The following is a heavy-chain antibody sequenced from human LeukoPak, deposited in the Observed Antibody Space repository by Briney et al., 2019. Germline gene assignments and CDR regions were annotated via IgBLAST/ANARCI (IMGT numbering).Heavy chain of an antibody. CDR1: GFTFSSYA. CDR3: SLLWFGELLRADSYLIDY. Sequence: PGRSLRLSCAAAGFTFSSYAMHWIRQAPGKGLEWVAVISYDGSNKYYADSVKGRFTISRDISKNTVYLQMNSLSAEDTAVYYCSLLWFGELLRADSYLIDYWGQGIRVTVSS. D-gene: IGHD3-10*01. CDR2: ISYDGSNK. V-gene: IGHV3-30*14. J-gene: IGHJ4*02.